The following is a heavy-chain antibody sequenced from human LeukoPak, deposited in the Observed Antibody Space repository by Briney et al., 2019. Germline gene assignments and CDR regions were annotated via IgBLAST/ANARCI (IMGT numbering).Heavy chain of an antibody. Sequence: PSDTLSLTCTVSGGSISRYYWRWLRQPPGKGLEWLGYIYYSGSTNYNPSLKSRVTISVDTSKNQFSLKLSSVTAADTAVYYCVRYSNYGDYYYYYMDVWGKGTTVTVSS. J-gene: IGHJ6*03. CDR3: VRYSNYGDYYYYYMDV. D-gene: IGHD4-11*01. CDR1: GGSISRYY. V-gene: IGHV4-59*07. CDR2: IYYSGST.